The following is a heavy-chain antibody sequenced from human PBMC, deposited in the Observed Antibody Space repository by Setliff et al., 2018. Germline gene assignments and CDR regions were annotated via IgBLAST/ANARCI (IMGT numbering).Heavy chain of an antibody. D-gene: IGHD3-16*01. CDR3: ARLRGAFDY. V-gene: IGHV4-39*07. CDR2: IYYSGST. CDR1: GGSISSSSYY. J-gene: IGHJ4*02. Sequence: SETLSLTCTVSGGSISSSSYYWGWIRQPPGKGLEWIGSIYYSGSTNCNPSLESRVTISVDTSKNQFSLRLNSATAADTAVYYCARLRGAFDYWGQGTLVTVSS.